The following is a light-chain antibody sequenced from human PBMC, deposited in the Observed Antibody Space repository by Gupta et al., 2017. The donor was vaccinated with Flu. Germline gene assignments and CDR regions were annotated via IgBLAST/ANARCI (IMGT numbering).Light chain of an antibody. CDR1: QSVSSY. V-gene: IGKV3-11*01. CDR2: DAS. Sequence: EIVLTQSPATLSLSPGERATLSCRASQSVSSYLAWYQQKPGQAPRLLIYDASNRATGIPARFSGSGSGKDFTLTISSREPEDFAVYYCQQRSNWPQVTFGHGTKVDIK. J-gene: IGKJ3*01. CDR3: QQRSNWPQVT.